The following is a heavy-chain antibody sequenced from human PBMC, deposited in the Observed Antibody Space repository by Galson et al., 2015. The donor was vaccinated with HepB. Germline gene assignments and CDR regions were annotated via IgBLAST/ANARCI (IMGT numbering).Heavy chain of an antibody. CDR2: ISGSGGST. V-gene: IGHV3-23*01. Sequence: SLRLSCAASGFTFSSYAMSWVRQAPGKGLEWVSAISGSGGSTYYADSVKGRFTISRDNSKNTLYLQMNSLRAEDTAVYYCAKDRLLGLDSSGYYVGIDFDYWGQGTLVTVSS. D-gene: IGHD3-22*01. J-gene: IGHJ4*02. CDR3: AKDRLLGLDSSGYYVGIDFDY. CDR1: GFTFSSYA.